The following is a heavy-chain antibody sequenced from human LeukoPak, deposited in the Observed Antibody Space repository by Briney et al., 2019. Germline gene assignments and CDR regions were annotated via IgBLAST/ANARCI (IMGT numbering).Heavy chain of an antibody. CDR1: GASISSSGFY. J-gene: IGHJ6*02. CDR2: IYYSGST. V-gene: IGHV4-30-2*01. CDR3: ASLYFSVGPGSGSYYNTQNRDQYYYYGMDV. D-gene: IGHD3-10*01. Sequence: PSQTLSLTCTVSGASISSSGFYWSWIRQPPGKGLEWIGYIYYSGSTYYNPSLKSRVTISGERSKNQFSLKLSSVTAADTAVYYCASLYFSVGPGSGSYYNTQNRDQYYYYGMDVWGQGTTVTVSS.